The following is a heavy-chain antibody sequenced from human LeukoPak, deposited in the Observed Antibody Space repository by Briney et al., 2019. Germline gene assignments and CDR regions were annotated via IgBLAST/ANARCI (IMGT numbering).Heavy chain of an antibody. Sequence: GGSLRLSCAASGFTFSSYEMNWVRQAPGKGLEWVSTLYSDVYGGGLAGNTYYADSVKGRFTISRDSSKNTLYLQMNTLRPEDTAVYFCAREMGGAQHYFDYWGQGTLVTVSS. D-gene: IGHD1-26*01. CDR1: GFTFSSYE. J-gene: IGHJ4*02. V-gene: IGHV3-23*03. CDR3: AREMGGAQHYFDY. CDR2: LYSDVYGGGLAGNT.